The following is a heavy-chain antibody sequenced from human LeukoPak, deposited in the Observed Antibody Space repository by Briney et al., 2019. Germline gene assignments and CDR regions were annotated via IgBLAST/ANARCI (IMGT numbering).Heavy chain of an antibody. D-gene: IGHD1-1*01. CDR3: ARHPANSRSFSRDFYYGLDV. Sequence: SETLSLTCTVSAGSITSNSHYWGWIRQPPGKGLEWIGYIHYSGKTYYNPSLKSRLTISVDTSKTQFSLKLTSETAADAAVYYCARHPANSRSFSRDFYYGLDVWGQGTTVTASS. CDR1: AGSITSNSHY. J-gene: IGHJ6*02. CDR2: IHYSGKT. V-gene: IGHV4-39*01.